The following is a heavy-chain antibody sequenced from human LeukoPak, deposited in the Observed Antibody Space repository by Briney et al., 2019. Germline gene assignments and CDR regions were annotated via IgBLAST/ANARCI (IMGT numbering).Heavy chain of an antibody. J-gene: IGHJ4*02. V-gene: IGHV4-39*07. CDR1: GGSINSSSYY. CDR2: IYYSGTT. Sequence: SETLSLTCTVSGGSINSSSYYWGWIRQPPGKGLEWIGSIYYSGTTYYNPSLQSRVTISVDTSKNQFSLKLSSVTAADTAVYYCARVGRFGYSGYDQSSYFDYWGQGTLVTVSS. D-gene: IGHD5-12*01. CDR3: ARVGRFGYSGYDQSSYFDY.